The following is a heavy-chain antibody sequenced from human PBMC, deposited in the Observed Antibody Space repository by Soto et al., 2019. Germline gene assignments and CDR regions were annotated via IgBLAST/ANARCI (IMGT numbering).Heavy chain of an antibody. V-gene: IGHV1-3*01. CDR1: GYTFSNYG. D-gene: IGHD3-22*01. J-gene: IGHJ4*02. Sequence: ASVKVSCKASGYTFSNYGIHWVRQAPGQRLEWMGLINAGNGNTKYSQKFQGRVTLTRDTSASTAYMELSSLRSEDTAVYYCARPKDYDDCLDLWGQGTLVTVSS. CDR2: INAGNGNT. CDR3: ARPKDYDDCLDL.